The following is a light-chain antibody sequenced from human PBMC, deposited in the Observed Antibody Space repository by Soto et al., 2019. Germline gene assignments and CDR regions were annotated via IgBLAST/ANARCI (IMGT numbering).Light chain of an antibody. Sequence: IQLTQSPSSLSASVGDRVTITCRASQGIGGHLAWYQQKPGEAPKLLIHAASTLHSGVPSRFSGSGFGTDFTLTISSLQPEYFATYYCQQLDSYPITFGQGTRLEIK. CDR1: QGIGGH. CDR3: QQLDSYPIT. V-gene: IGKV1-9*01. J-gene: IGKJ5*01. CDR2: AAS.